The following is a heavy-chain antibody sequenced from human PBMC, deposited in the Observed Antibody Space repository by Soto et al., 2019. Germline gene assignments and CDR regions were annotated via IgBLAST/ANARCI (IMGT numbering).Heavy chain of an antibody. D-gene: IGHD6-13*01. V-gene: IGHV3-48*03. J-gene: IGHJ4*02. CDR1: VFIFSTYE. CDR2: IINSGTDI. CDR3: ARENGTAAGFFDY. Sequence: GGSLRLCCAASVFIFSTYEMNWVRQAPGKGLEWVSYIINSGTDIYYADSVKGRFTISRDNAKNSLYLQMNSLRAEDTAVYYCARENGTAAGFFDYWGQGTLVTVSS.